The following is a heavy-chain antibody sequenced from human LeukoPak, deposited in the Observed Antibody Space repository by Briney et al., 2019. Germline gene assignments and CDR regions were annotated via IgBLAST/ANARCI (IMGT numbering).Heavy chain of an antibody. D-gene: IGHD3-10*01. CDR3: ARPGITAFDI. CDR1: GFTLSSHN. CDR2: ISSSGSIT. V-gene: IGHV3-48*01. J-gene: IGHJ3*02. Sequence: GGSLRLSCVASGFTLSSHNINWVRQAPGKGLEWVSHISSSGSITYYGDSVKGRITISRDNAKNSVSLYMNSLRAEDSAVYYCARPGITAFDIWGQGTMVTVS.